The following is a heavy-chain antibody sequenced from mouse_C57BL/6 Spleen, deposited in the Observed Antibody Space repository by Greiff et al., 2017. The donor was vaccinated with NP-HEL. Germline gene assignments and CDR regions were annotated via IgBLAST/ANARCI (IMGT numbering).Heavy chain of an antibody. CDR2: ISSGSSTI. J-gene: IGHJ2*01. V-gene: IGHV5-17*01. D-gene: IGHD1-1*01. CDR1: GFTFSDYG. CDR3: ARGGSSYGGYFDY. Sequence: EVQGVESGGGLVKPGGSLKLSCAASGFTFSDYGMHWVRQAPEKGLEWVAYISSGSSTIYYADTVKGRFTISRDNAKNTLFLQRTSLRSEDTAMYYCARGGSSYGGYFDYWGQGTTLTVSS.